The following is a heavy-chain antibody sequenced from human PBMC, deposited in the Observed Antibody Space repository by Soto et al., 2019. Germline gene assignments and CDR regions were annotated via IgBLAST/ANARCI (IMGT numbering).Heavy chain of an antibody. Sequence: EVQLLESGGGLVQPGGSLRLSCAASGFTFSSYAMSWVRQAPGKGLEWVSAISGSGGSTYYADSVKGRFTISRDNSNTTLYLQMNSLRADDTAVYYCAKSSDVGATLPDCWGQGTLVTVSS. D-gene: IGHD1-26*01. J-gene: IGHJ4*02. CDR2: ISGSGGST. CDR3: AKSSDVGATLPDC. CDR1: GFTFSSYA. V-gene: IGHV3-23*01.